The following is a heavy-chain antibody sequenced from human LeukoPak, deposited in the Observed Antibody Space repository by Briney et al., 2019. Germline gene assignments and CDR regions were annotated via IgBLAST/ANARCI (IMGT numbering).Heavy chain of an antibody. CDR2: ISYSGST. Sequence: PSETLSLTCTVSGGSISNYYWSWIRQPPGKGLEWIGYISYSGSTISNPSLKSRVTISVDTSKNQFSLKLSSVTAADTAVYYCARAPRPYCSGGSCYSDNWFDPWGQGTLVTVSS. D-gene: IGHD2-15*01. CDR3: ARAPRPYCSGGSCYSDNWFDP. V-gene: IGHV4-59*12. CDR1: GGSISNYY. J-gene: IGHJ5*02.